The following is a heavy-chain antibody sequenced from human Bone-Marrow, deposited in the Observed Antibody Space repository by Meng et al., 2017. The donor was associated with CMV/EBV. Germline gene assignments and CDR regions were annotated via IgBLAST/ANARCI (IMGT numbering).Heavy chain of an antibody. D-gene: IGHD1-26*01. J-gene: IGHJ6*02. CDR3: ARSIPLVNV. CDR2: ISSSGSTI. V-gene: IGHV3-48*04. Sequence: GESLKISCAASGFTFSSYSMNWVRQAPGKGLEWVSYISSSGSTIYYADSVKGRFTISRDNAKNSLYLQMNSLRAEDTAVYYCARSIPLVNVWGQGTTVTVSS. CDR1: GFTFSSYS.